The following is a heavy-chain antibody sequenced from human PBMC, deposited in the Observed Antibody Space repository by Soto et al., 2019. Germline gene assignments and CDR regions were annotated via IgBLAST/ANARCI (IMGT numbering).Heavy chain of an antibody. CDR3: ARGTIRRAWGMDG. CDR2: IWYDGSNK. D-gene: IGHD3-3*01. CDR1: GFTFSSYG. Sequence: VGSLRLSCAASGFTFSSYGMHWVRQAPGKGLEWVAVIWYDGSNKYYADSVKGRFTISRDNSKNTLYLQMNSLRAEDTAVYYWARGTIRRAWGMDGSGKRPRVTLAS. J-gene: IGHJ6*04. V-gene: IGHV3-33*01.